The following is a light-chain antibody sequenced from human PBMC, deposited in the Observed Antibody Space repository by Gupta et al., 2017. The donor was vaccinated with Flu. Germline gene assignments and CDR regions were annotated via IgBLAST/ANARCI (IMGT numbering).Light chain of an antibody. CDR1: QSVSVN. V-gene: IGKV3-15*01. Sequence: KVMTQSPATLSVSPGETVTLSCRASQSVSVNVAWYQQKPGQAPRLLIYGASTRATGVPARFSGSGSGTEFTLTIDSLQSEDFAVYDCQQDDSWPHSFGQGSXVEIK. CDR2: GAS. J-gene: IGKJ2*01. CDR3: QQDDSWPHS.